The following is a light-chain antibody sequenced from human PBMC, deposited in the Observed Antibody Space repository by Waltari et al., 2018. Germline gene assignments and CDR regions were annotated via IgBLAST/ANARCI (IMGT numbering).Light chain of an antibody. J-gene: IGLJ2*01. CDR2: SNN. V-gene: IGLV1-44*01. CDR3: SSWDDSVIGPV. Sequence: QSMLTQPPSASGTPGQRVTISCSGSSSTIGSKPVNWYQHPPGTAPRVLIYSNNQRPSGVPDRFSGSKSGTSASLAISGLQSEDEADYYCSSWDDSVIGPVFGGGTKLTVL. CDR1: SSTIGSKP.